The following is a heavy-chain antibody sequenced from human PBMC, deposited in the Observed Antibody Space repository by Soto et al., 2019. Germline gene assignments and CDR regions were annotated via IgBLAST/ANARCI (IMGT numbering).Heavy chain of an antibody. CDR1: GGSISSYY. CDR3: ARAVFLYSSSWYLSGEYNWFDP. V-gene: IGHV4-59*01. Sequence: SETLSLTCTVSGGSISSYYWSWIRQPPGKGLGWIGYIYYSGSTNYNPSLKSRVTISVDTSKNQFSLKLSSVTAADTAVYYCARAVFLYSSSWYLSGEYNWFDPWGQGTLVTVSS. CDR2: IYYSGST. J-gene: IGHJ5*02. D-gene: IGHD6-13*01.